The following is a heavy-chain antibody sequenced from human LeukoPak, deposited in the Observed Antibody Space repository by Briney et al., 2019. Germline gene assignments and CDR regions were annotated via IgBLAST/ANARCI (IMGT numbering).Heavy chain of an antibody. Sequence: PGGSLRLSCAASGFTFSSCSMNWVRQTPGKGLEWVSSISSSSSYIYYADSVKGRFTISRDNAKNSLYLQMNSLRAEDTAVYYCARVRGEKMATIIGRAYRDTDAFDIWGQGTMVTVSS. CDR3: ARVRGEKMATIIGRAYRDTDAFDI. D-gene: IGHD5-24*01. CDR1: GFTFSSCS. CDR2: ISSSSSYI. J-gene: IGHJ3*02. V-gene: IGHV3-21*01.